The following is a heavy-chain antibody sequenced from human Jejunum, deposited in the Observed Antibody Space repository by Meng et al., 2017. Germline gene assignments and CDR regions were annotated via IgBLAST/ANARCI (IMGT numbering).Heavy chain of an antibody. J-gene: IGHJ4*02. CDR3: ARKGGTYSTGHFPHFDY. D-gene: IGHD6-19*01. Sequence: VQEQVLGHGMVKPSGAVSPPCPVSGDSISSAKWWSWGRQPPGKGPEWIWDIFRTGTSNYSPSLRSRVAIYMDKSKNQFSLSLNSVTAADTAVYYCARKGGTYSTGHFPHFDYWGQGTLVTVSS. CDR1: GDSISSAKW. V-gene: IGHV4-4*02. CDR2: IFRTGTS.